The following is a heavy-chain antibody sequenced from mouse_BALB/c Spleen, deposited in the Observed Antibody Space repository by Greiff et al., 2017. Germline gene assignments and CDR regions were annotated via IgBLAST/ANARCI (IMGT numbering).Heavy chain of an antibody. CDR1: GYTFSSYW. Sequence: VQLQQSGAELMKPGASVKISCKATGYTFSSYWIAWVKQRPGHGLEWIGEILPGSGSTNYNEKFKGKATFTADTSSNTAYMQLSSLTSEDSAVYYCARGDYGNSRYWYFDVWGAGTTVTVSS. CDR2: ILPGSGST. D-gene: IGHD2-1*01. V-gene: IGHV1-9*01. CDR3: ARGDYGNSRYWYFDV. J-gene: IGHJ1*01.